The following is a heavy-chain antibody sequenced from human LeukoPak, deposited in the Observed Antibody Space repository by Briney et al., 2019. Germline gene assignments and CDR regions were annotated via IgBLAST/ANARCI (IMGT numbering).Heavy chain of an antibody. CDR2: ISSSGSTI. D-gene: IGHD4-23*01. Sequence: GGSLRLSCAASGFTFSSYEMNWVRQAPGKGLEWVSYISSSGSTIYYADSVKGRFTISRDNAKNSLYLQMNSLRAEDTAVYYCARDYGGNHPSYYFDYWGQGTLVTVSS. V-gene: IGHV3-48*03. CDR1: GFTFSSYE. CDR3: ARDYGGNHPSYYFDY. J-gene: IGHJ4*02.